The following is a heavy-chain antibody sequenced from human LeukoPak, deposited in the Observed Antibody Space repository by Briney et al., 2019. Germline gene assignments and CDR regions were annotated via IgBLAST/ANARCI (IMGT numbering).Heavy chain of an antibody. CDR2: ISYDGSNK. J-gene: IGHJ6*02. CDR3: ARGKLAPLIGPYYYYGMDV. V-gene: IGHV3-30-3*01. Sequence: GGSLRLSCAASGFTCSSYAMHWVRQAPGKGLEWVAVISYDGSNKYYADSVKGRFTISRDNSKNTLYPQMNSLRAEDTAVYYCARGKLAPLIGPYYYYGMDVWGQGTTVTVSS. CDR1: GFTCSSYA. D-gene: IGHD3-22*01.